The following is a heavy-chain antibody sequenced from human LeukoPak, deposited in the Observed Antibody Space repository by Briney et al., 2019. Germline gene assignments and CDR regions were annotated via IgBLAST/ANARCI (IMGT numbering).Heavy chain of an antibody. V-gene: IGHV3-23*01. CDR3: AKDRSYYGSGSYLDY. J-gene: IGHJ4*02. Sequence: GGSLRLSCAASGVTFSSYAMSWVRQAPGKGLEWVSAISGSGGSTYYADSVKGRFTISRDNSKNTLYLQMNSLRAEDTAVYYCAKDRSYYGSGSYLDYWGQGTLVTVSS. D-gene: IGHD3-10*01. CDR1: GVTFSSYA. CDR2: ISGSGGST.